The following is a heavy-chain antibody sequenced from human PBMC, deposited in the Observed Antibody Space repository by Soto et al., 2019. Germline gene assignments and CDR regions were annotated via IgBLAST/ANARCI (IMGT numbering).Heavy chain of an antibody. CDR1: GFMFKSYV. CDR3: ARWGTTGGFDL. Sequence: QLQLVESGGGVVQPGTSLRLSCTASGFMFKSYVMHWVRQAPGKGLEWVALTSYDGNNKYYGDSVKGRSTVSRDNSKNTLHLQMDSLRPEDTALYYCARWGTTGGFDLWGQGTLVSVSS. J-gene: IGHJ4*02. V-gene: IGHV3-30*19. D-gene: IGHD3-16*01. CDR2: TSYDGNNK.